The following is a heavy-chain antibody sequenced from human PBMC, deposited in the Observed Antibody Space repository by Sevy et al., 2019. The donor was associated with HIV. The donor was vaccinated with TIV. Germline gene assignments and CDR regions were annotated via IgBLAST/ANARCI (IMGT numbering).Heavy chain of an antibody. V-gene: IGHV3-30*04. Sequence: GGSLRLSCAASGFTFSSYAMHWVRQAPGKGLEWVAVISYDGSNKYYADSVKGRFTISRDNSKNTLYLQMNSLRAEDTAVYYCAREIAYYYDSSGYSDYWGQGTLVTVSS. J-gene: IGHJ4*02. CDR3: AREIAYYYDSSGYSDY. CDR1: GFTFSSYA. CDR2: ISYDGSNK. D-gene: IGHD3-22*01.